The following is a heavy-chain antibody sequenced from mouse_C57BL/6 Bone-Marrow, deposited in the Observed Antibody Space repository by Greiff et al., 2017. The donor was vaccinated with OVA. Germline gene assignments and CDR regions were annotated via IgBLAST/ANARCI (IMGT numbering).Heavy chain of an antibody. Sequence: VKLQQPGAELVMPGASVKLSCTASGYTFTSYWMHWVKQRPGQGLEWIGEIDPYDSYTNYNQKFKGKSTLTVDKSSSTAYMQLSSLTSEDAAVYYCARYRNYDYLDYWGQGTSLTVSS. D-gene: IGHD1-1*01. CDR1: GYTFTSYW. CDR2: IDPYDSYT. CDR3: ARYRNYDYLDY. J-gene: IGHJ2*02. V-gene: IGHV1-69*01.